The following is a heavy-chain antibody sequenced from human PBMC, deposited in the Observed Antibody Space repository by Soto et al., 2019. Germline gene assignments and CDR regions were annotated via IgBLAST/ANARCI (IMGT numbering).Heavy chain of an antibody. J-gene: IGHJ6*02. CDR2: MDPNSGST. CDR3: ARERKFDFWRKGLDV. D-gene: IGHD3-3*01. Sequence: QAQLVQSGAEVRKPGASVKVSCKASGYTFTTYDINWVRQAPGQGLEWLGWMDPNSGSTGYAQNFQGRITMTRNISSTTAHMELSSLQSEDTAVYYCARERKFDFWRKGLDVWGQGTTVTVSS. V-gene: IGHV1-8*01. CDR1: GYTFTTYD.